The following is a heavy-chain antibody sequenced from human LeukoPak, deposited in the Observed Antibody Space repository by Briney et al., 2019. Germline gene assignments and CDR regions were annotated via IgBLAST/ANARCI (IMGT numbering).Heavy chain of an antibody. Sequence: SETLSLTCAVYGWSFNDYYWNWIRQPPGKGLEWIGEINARGDNNYNPPLKSRVTISVDTSKKQFSLRLTSMIAADTALYYCARGQVPAARGYNWFDPWGQGTLVTVSS. D-gene: IGHD2-2*01. CDR2: INARGDN. V-gene: IGHV4-34*01. J-gene: IGHJ5*02. CDR1: GWSFNDYY. CDR3: ARGQVPAARGYNWFDP.